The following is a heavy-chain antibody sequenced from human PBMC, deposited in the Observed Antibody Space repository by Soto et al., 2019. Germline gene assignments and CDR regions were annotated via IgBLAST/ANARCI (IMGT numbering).Heavy chain of an antibody. CDR1: GFKFDDYA. CDR2: LSWSGDNI. J-gene: IGHJ6*02. CDR3: AKGASSGSDYGMDV. Sequence: EVQLVESGGGLVQPGTSLRLSCAVSGFKFDDYAMHWVRQVPGKGLEWVAGLSWSGDNIGYGDSVKGRFTISRDNAKNSVSLQMNSLRTEDPALYYCAKGASSGSDYGMDVWGQGTTVTVSS. D-gene: IGHD6-6*01. V-gene: IGHV3-9*01.